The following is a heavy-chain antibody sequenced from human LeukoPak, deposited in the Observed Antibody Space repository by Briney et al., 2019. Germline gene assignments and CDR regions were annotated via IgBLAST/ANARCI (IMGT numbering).Heavy chain of an antibody. Sequence: PGGSLRLSCAASGFTFSNAWMSWVRQAPGKGLEWVGRIKSKTDGGTTDYAALVKGRFTISRDDSTNTLYLQMNSLKSEDTAVYYCTTYGSGRKFDYWGQGVLVTVSS. J-gene: IGHJ4*02. CDR1: GFTFSNAW. V-gene: IGHV3-15*01. CDR3: TTYGSGRKFDY. CDR2: IKSKTDGGTT. D-gene: IGHD3-10*01.